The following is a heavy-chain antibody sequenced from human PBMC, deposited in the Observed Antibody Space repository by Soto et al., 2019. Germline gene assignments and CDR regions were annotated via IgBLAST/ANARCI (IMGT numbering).Heavy chain of an antibody. CDR2: INYIGST. D-gene: IGHD3-3*01. CDR1: GGSISSCY. V-gene: IGHV4-59*01. CDR3: ACACSIAFWSVSTEPFDY. J-gene: IGHJ4*02. Sequence: PSETLSLTCAVSGGSISSCYWNWIWQPPWKGLEWIGVINYIGSTNYNHSLKSRVSISVDTSKNKYSLKLSSVTAADTAVYTCACACSIAFWSVSTEPFDYWGQGTLVTVSS.